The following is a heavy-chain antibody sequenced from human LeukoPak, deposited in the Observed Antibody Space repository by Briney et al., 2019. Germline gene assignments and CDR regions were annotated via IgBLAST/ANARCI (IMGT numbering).Heavy chain of an antibody. Sequence: GGSLRLSCAASGFTFSHHGMHWVRQAPGKGLEWVSSISSSSSYIYYADSVKGRFTISRDNAKNSLNLQMNSLRAEDTAVYYCARDLGQYYDTSDNWFDPWGQGTLVTVSS. D-gene: IGHD3-22*01. CDR1: GFTFSHHG. CDR3: ARDLGQYYDTSDNWFDP. J-gene: IGHJ5*02. CDR2: ISSSSSYI. V-gene: IGHV3-21*01.